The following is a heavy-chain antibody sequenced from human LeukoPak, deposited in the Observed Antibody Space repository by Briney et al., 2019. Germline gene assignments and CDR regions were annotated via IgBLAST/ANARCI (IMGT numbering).Heavy chain of an antibody. CDR1: GYTFTSYD. J-gene: IGHJ3*02. Sequence: ASVKVSCKASGYTFTSYDIHWVRQAPGKGLEWMGVIKPSGGGTNYARNFQGRVTMTGHTSTSTVYLELSSLRSEDTAVYFCVTKYVVLDAFDIWGQGTLVTVSS. CDR2: IKPSGGGT. V-gene: IGHV1-46*01. D-gene: IGHD3-10*02. CDR3: VTKYVVLDAFDI.